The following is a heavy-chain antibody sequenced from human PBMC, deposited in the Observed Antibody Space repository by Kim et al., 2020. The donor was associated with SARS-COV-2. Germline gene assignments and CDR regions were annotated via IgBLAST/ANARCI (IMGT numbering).Heavy chain of an antibody. Sequence: ASVKVSCKASGYTFTSYAMNWVRQAPGQGLEWMGWINTNTGNPTYAQGFTGRFVFSLDTSVSTAYLQISSLKAEDTAVYYCARPTPIRPQPYCSSTSCYSGVWFDPWGQGTLVTVSS. D-gene: IGHD2-2*02. J-gene: IGHJ5*02. CDR3: ARPTPIRPQPYCSSTSCYSGVWFDP. CDR2: INTNTGNP. CDR1: GYTFTSYA. V-gene: IGHV7-4-1*02.